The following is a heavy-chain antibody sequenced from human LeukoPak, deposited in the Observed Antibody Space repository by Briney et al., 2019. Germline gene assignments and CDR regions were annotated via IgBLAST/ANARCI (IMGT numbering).Heavy chain of an antibody. J-gene: IGHJ4*02. Sequence: GRSLRPSCVASGFTFSNYAMNWVRQAPGKGLEWVAVISYDGNKKYYADSVKGRFTISRDNSNNTLYLQMNSLRAEDTAVYYCARWKSLKGTFDYWGQGTLVTDSS. CDR3: ARWKSLKGTFDY. CDR1: GFTFSNYA. D-gene: IGHD1-7*01. V-gene: IGHV3-30*04. CDR2: ISYDGNKK.